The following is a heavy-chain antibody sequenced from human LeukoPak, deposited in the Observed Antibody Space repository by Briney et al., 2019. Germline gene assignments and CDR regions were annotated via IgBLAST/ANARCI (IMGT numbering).Heavy chain of an antibody. CDR1: GFTFSSYE. V-gene: IGHV3-48*03. CDR2: ISSSGSTI. D-gene: IGHD3-10*01. CDR3: ARVEVYYYGSGSHYFDY. J-gene: IGHJ4*02. Sequence: GGSLRLSCAASGFTFSSYEMNWVRQAPGKGLEWVSYISSSGSTIYYADSVKGRFTISRDNAKNSLYLQMNSLRAEDTAVYYCARVEVYYYGSGSHYFDYWGQGTLVTVSS.